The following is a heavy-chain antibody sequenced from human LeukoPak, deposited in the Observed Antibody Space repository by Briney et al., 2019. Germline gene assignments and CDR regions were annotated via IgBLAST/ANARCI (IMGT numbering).Heavy chain of an antibody. V-gene: IGHV3-23*01. D-gene: IGHD5-18*01. CDR1: EFTISSYA. CDR2: ISGSGGST. CDR3: AKDRYSYGYYDY. J-gene: IGHJ4*02. Sequence: PPGGSLRLSCAASEFTISSYAMSWVRQAPGKGLEWVSAISGSGGSTYYADSVKGRFTISRDNSKNTLYLQMNSLRAEDTAVYYCAKDRYSYGYYDYWGQGTLVTVSS.